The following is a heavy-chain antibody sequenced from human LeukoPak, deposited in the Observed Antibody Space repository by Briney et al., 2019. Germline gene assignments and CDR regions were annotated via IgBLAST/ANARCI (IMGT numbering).Heavy chain of an antibody. D-gene: IGHD6-19*01. J-gene: IGHJ4*02. CDR3: AKGSGWDY. V-gene: IGHV3-23*01. Sequence: GGSLRLSCEASEFILSSYAMSWVRQAPGKGLEWVSAISGSGGSTYYADSVKGRFTISRDNSKNTLYLQMNSLRAEDTAVYYCAKGSGWDYWGQGTLVTVSS. CDR1: EFILSSYA. CDR2: ISGSGGST.